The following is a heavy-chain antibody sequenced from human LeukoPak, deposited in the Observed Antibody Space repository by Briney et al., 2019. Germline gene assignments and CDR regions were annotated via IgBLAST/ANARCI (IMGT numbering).Heavy chain of an antibody. Sequence: PGGSLRLSCAASGFTFSSYWMSWVRQAPGKGLEWVANIKQDGSEKYYVDSVKGRFTISRDNAKNSLYLQMNSLRAEDTAVYYCARDGHDILTGYFRNPGDYWGQGTLVTVSS. CDR2: IKQDGSEK. CDR3: ARDGHDILTGYFRNPGDY. D-gene: IGHD3-9*01. J-gene: IGHJ4*02. CDR1: GFTFSSYW. V-gene: IGHV3-7*01.